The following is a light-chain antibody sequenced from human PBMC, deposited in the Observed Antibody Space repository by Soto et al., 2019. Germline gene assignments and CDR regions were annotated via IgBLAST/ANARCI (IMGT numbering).Light chain of an antibody. CDR2: EAS. CDR3: QQYNSYSWT. Sequence: DIQMTQSPSTLSASVGDRVTITCRASQSISSWLAWYQQKPGKAPKLLICEASSLESGVPSRFSGSGSGTEFTLTISSLQPDDFATYYCQQYNSYSWTFGQGTKVEIK. V-gene: IGKV1-5*03. CDR1: QSISSW. J-gene: IGKJ1*01.